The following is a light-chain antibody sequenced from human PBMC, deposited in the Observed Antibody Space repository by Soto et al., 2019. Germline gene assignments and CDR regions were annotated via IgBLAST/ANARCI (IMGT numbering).Light chain of an antibody. J-gene: IGKJ1*01. CDR3: QHYNSYPWT. CDR2: GAS. CDR1: QGISSY. Sequence: AIQMTQSPSSFSASTGDRVTISCRASQGISSYLAWYQQKPGKAPKLLIYGASTLQSGVPSRFSGSGFGTDFTLTISCLQSEDFATYYCQHYNSYPWTFGQGTKVEIK. V-gene: IGKV1-8*01.